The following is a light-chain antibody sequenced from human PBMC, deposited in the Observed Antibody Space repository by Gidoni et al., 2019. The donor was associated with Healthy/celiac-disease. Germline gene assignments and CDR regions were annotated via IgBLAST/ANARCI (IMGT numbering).Light chain of an antibody. CDR2: GAS. J-gene: IGKJ4*01. Sequence: EIVLTQSPGTLSLSPGERATLSCRASQRVSSSYLAWYQQKPGQAPRLLIYGASSRATGIPDRFSGSGSVTDFALTISRLEPEDFAVYYCQQYGSSRLTFGGGTKVEIK. CDR1: QRVSSSY. CDR3: QQYGSSRLT. V-gene: IGKV3-20*01.